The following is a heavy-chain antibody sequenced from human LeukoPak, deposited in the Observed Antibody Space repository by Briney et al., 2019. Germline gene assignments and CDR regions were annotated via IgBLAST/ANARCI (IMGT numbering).Heavy chain of an antibody. CDR3: ARALKGYGSGSRYYYYYGMDV. CDR1: GFTFSSYG. Sequence: GRSLRLSCAASGFTFSSYGMHWVRQAPGKGLEWVAVIWYDGSNKYYADSVKGRFTISRDNSKNTLYLQMNSLRAEDTAVYYCARALKGYGSGSRYYYYYGMDVWGKGTTVTVSS. V-gene: IGHV3-33*01. J-gene: IGHJ6*04. CDR2: IWYDGSNK. D-gene: IGHD3-10*01.